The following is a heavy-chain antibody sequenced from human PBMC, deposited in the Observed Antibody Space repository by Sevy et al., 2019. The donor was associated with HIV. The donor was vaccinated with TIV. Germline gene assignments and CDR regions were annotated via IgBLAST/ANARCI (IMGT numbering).Heavy chain of an antibody. CDR1: GFTFENYG. CDR3: ARNTGFAYGDNWFDP. Sequence: GGSLRLSCAVSGFTFENYGMSWVRQAPGKGLEWVTGINWNGGTKNYVDSVKGRFTISSDNAKNSLNLQMDSLRVEDTAVYYCARNTGFAYGDNWFDPWGQGTLVTVSS. CDR2: INWNGGTK. D-gene: IGHD5-12*01. V-gene: IGHV3-20*04. J-gene: IGHJ5*02.